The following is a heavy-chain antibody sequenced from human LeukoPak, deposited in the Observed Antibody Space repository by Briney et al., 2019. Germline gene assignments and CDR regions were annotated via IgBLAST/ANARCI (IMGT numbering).Heavy chain of an antibody. V-gene: IGHV4-34*01. D-gene: IGHD2-21*01. CDR3: ARGLESAVAFFDH. CDR2: IHLSGTT. Sequence: SETLSLTCAVYGGSFRGYYWTWLRQPPGKGLEWIGEIHLSGTTYYNPSLKSRVTISVDMSKNQFSLRLTSVTAADTAVYYCARGLESAVAFFDHWGQGTLVIVSS. CDR1: GGSFRGYY. J-gene: IGHJ4*02.